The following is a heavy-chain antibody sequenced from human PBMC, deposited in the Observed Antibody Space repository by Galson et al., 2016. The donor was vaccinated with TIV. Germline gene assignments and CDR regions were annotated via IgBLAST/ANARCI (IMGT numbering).Heavy chain of an antibody. Sequence: SVKVSCKASEYSFTGNYIHWVRQAPGQGLEWMGWINPTSGDTNYQKRFQDRVTVTRDTSITTVYMDLNRLTSDDTAVYYCARDLSTDTTTPFDYWGQGTLVTV. D-gene: IGHD4-17*01. CDR1: EYSFTGNY. J-gene: IGHJ4*02. V-gene: IGHV1-2*02. CDR2: INPTSGDT. CDR3: ARDLSTDTTTPFDY.